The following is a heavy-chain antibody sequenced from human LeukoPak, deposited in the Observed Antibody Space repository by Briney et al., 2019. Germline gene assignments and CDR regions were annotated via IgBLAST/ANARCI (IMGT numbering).Heavy chain of an antibody. CDR2: IYYSRST. V-gene: IGHV4-59*12. CDR3: ARRDYDFWSGCRNGDQSWFDP. Sequence: SETLSLTCSVSGGSISSYYWSWIRQRPGKGLEWIGSIYYSRSTYYNPSLKSRVTISVDTSKNQFSLKLSSVTAADTAVYYCARRDYDFWSGCRNGDQSWFDPWGQGTLVTVSS. D-gene: IGHD3-3*01. J-gene: IGHJ5*02. CDR1: GGSISSYY.